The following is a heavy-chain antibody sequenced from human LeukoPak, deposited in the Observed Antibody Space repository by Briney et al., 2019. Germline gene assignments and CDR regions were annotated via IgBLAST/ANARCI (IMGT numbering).Heavy chain of an antibody. J-gene: IGHJ4*02. CDR3: AKDKGTGGYFDY. D-gene: IGHD1-14*01. CDR2: IRYDGSYK. CDR1: GFTFSNFG. Sequence: PGGSLRLSCAASGFTFSNFGMHWVRQAPGKGLEWVAFIRYDGSYKYYPDSVKGRFTISRDNSKNTLYLQMNSLRAEDTAVYYCAKDKGTGGYFDYWGREPWSPSPQ. V-gene: IGHV3-30*02.